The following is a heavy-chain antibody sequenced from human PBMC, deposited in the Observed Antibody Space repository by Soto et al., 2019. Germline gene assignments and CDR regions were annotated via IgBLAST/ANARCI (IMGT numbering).Heavy chain of an antibody. D-gene: IGHD5-12*01. CDR3: ARGDIVAIFGMDV. V-gene: IGHV1-69*13. CDR2: IIPIFGTA. Sequence: GASVKVSCKASGGTSSSYAISWVRQAPGQGLEWMGGIIPIFGTANYAQKFQGRVTITADESTSTAYMQLSSLRSEDTAVYYCARGDIVAIFGMDVWGQGTTVTVSS. CDR1: GGTSSSYA. J-gene: IGHJ6*02.